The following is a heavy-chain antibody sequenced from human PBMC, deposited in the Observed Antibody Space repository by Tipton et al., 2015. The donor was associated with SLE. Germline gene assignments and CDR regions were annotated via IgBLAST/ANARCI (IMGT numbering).Heavy chain of an antibody. D-gene: IGHD5-18*01. J-gene: IGHJ3*02. V-gene: IGHV3-23*03. CDR2: IYSDSSGT. CDR1: GLSFSTYD. CDR3: AKSLRYSHGNDAFDI. Sequence: SLRLSCVASGLSFSTYDMNWVRQAPGEGLEWVSIIYSDSSGTYYADSVKGRFTISRDNSKDTLYLQMSSLRAEDTAVYYCAKSLRYSHGNDAFDIWGQGTMVFVSS.